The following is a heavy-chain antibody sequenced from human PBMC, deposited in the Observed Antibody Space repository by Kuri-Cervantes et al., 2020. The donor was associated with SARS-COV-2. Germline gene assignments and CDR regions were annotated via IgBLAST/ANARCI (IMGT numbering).Heavy chain of an antibody. D-gene: IGHD4-11*01. Sequence: GESLKISCAASGFTFSDYYMSWIRQAPGKGLEWVSYISSSGSTIYYADSVKGRFTISRDNAKNSLYLQMNSLRAEDTAVYYCAKSPTTVTTFDNWFDPWGQGTLVTVSS. CDR1: GFTFSDYY. CDR3: AKSPTTVTTFDNWFDP. CDR2: ISSSGSTI. V-gene: IGHV3-11*01. J-gene: IGHJ5*02.